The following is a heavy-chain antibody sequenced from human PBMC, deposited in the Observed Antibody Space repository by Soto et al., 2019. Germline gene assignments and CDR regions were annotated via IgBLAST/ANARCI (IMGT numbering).Heavy chain of an antibody. CDR1: GFTFSNYG. Sequence: GGSLRLSCAASGFTFSNYGMHWVRQAPGKGLEWVAVISYDGSNKYYADSVKGRFTISRDNSKNTLYLQMNSLRAEDTAVYYCARVFSGRLLYYYYPVMAFWGKGTTVPVSS. CDR2: ISYDGSNK. J-gene: IGHJ6*04. D-gene: IGHD2-21*02. CDR3: ARVFSGRLLYYYYPVMAF. V-gene: IGHV3-30*03.